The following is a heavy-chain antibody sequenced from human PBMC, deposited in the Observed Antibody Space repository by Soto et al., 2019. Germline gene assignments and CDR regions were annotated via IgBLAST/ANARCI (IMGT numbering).Heavy chain of an antibody. CDR3: ARGRIAAAGMNYYYYYMDV. J-gene: IGHJ6*03. D-gene: IGHD6-13*01. CDR2: TYYRSKWYN. V-gene: IGHV6-1*01. Sequence: SQTLPLTCAISGDRVSSNSAAWNWIRQSPSRGLEWLGRTYYRSKWYNDYAVSVKSRITINPDTSKNQFSLQLNSVTPEDTAVYYCARGRIAAAGMNYYYYYMDVWGKGTTVTVSS. CDR1: GDRVSSNSAA.